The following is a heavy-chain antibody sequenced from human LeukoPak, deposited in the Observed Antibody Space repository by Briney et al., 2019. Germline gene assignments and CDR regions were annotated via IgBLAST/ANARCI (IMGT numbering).Heavy chain of an antibody. V-gene: IGHV3-30*03. D-gene: IGHD3-10*01. Sequence: GGSLRLSCAASGFTFSDYAMSWVRQAPGKGLEWVAVISYDGSNKYYADSVKGRFTISRDNSKNTLYLQMNSLRAEDRAVYYCAGFGESSLAFDIWGQGTMVTVSS. J-gene: IGHJ3*02. CDR2: ISYDGSNK. CDR3: AGFGESSLAFDI. CDR1: GFTFSDYA.